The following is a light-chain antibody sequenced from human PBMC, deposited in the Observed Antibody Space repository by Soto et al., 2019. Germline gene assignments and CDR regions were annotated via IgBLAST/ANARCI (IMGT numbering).Light chain of an antibody. CDR2: EVS. Sequence: QSALTQPASVSGSPGQSITISCTGTSSDVGGYNYVSWYQQHPGKAPKLMIYEVSNRPSGVSNRFSGSKSGTSASLAISGLQSEDEADYYCAAWDDTLSGPVFGGGTKLTVL. CDR1: SSDVGGYNY. J-gene: IGLJ3*02. CDR3: AAWDDTLSGPV. V-gene: IGLV2-14*01.